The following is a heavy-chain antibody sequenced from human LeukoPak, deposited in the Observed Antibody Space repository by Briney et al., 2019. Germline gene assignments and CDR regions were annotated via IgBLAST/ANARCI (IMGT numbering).Heavy chain of an antibody. CDR2: IKRETDGETT. J-gene: IGHJ4*02. CDR3: TTLTSFQELGIFRSY. CDR1: GFTFSNAW. D-gene: IGHD7-27*01. V-gene: IGHV3-15*01. Sequence: GGSLRLSCAASGFTFSNAWMNWVRQAPGKGLEWVGRIKRETDGETTDYAAPVKGRFTISREDSKNMLYLQMNSLKPEDTAVYYCTTLTSFQELGIFRSYWGQGTLVTVSS.